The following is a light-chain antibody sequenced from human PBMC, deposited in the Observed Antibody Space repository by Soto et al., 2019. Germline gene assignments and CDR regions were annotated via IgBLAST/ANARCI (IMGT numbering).Light chain of an antibody. J-gene: IGKJ5*01. Sequence: DIQLTQSPSTLSAAFVYSLTITCRASQNIRNLLAWYQQKPGKAPKPLIYDASTLKTGVPSRFSGSGSGSEFNFTITGLQPDDFATYFCQQYNTYATFGQGTRLEIK. CDR2: DAS. CDR1: QNIRNL. V-gene: IGKV1-5*01. CDR3: QQYNTYAT.